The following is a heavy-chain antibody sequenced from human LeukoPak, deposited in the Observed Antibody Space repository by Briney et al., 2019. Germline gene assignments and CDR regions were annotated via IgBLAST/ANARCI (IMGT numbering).Heavy chain of an antibody. CDR3: ARGPSGLAAAGTYVN. V-gene: IGHV1-8*01. CDR1: GYTFTSSD. CDR2: INPKSGKT. Sequence: ASVKVSCKASGYTFTSSDINWGRQATGQGLEWMGWINPKSGKTGYAKKFKARVSITMNTPISTTYMEVIGLRFEATAVYDCARGPSGLAAAGTYVNWGQGTLITVSS. D-gene: IGHD6-13*01. J-gene: IGHJ4*02.